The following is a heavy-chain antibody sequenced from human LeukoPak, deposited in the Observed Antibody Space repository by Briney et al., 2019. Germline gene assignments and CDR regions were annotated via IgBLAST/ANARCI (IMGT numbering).Heavy chain of an antibody. CDR2: IRSKANSYAT. J-gene: IGHJ2*01. V-gene: IGHV3-73*01. CDR1: GFSFNGYG. CDR3: TKSASVDIGGRPDLCHFDL. D-gene: IGHD5-12*01. Sequence: GGSLRLSCAASGFSFNGYGLHWVRQASGKGLEWIGRIRSKANSYATTYAESVKGRFIVSRDDSKKSAYLQMNDLKTDDTAVYYCTKSASVDIGGRPDLCHFDLWGRGTLVTVSS.